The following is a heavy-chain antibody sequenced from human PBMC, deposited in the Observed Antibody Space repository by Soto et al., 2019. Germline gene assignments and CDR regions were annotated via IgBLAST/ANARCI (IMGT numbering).Heavy chain of an antibody. V-gene: IGHV4-39*01. CDR3: ERQRVVPATPTNWFDP. CDR1: GGSVSSRSYF. CDR2: IYYNGST. D-gene: IGHD2-15*01. Sequence: QVQVQESGPGLVKPSDTLSLTCTVSGGSVSSRSYFWGWIRQSPGKGLEWIGTIYYNGSTYYNPSLKRRVTLSVDTSRNHFALKLTSVTASDTALYYCERQRVVPATPTNWFDPWGQGTLVTVSS. J-gene: IGHJ5*02.